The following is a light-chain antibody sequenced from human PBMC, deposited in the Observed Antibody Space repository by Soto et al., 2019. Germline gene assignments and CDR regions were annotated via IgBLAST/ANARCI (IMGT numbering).Light chain of an antibody. J-gene: IGKJ4*01. V-gene: IGKV3-15*01. Sequence: EIVITQSPATLSVSPGERATLSCRASQSISTKLAWYQQKPGQAPRLLIYGASTRATGIPVRFSGSGSGTEFTLTITSLQFEDFAVYYCQEYNDWRPITFGGGTKVDIK. CDR1: QSISTK. CDR2: GAS. CDR3: QEYNDWRPIT.